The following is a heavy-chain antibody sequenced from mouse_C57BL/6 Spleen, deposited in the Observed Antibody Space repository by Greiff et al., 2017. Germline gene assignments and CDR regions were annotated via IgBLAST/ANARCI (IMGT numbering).Heavy chain of an antibody. CDR1: GYTFTSYW. CDR2: IDPSDGYT. D-gene: IGHD1-1*01. Sequence: QVQLQQPGAELVKPGASVKLSCKASGYTFTSYWMQWVKQRPGQGLEWIGKIDPSDGYTNYNQKFKGKATLTVDTSSSTAYMQLSSLTSEDSAVYDCASGGLVRSSWFAYWGQGTLVTVSA. J-gene: IGHJ3*01. CDR3: ASGGLVRSSWFAY. V-gene: IGHV1-50*01.